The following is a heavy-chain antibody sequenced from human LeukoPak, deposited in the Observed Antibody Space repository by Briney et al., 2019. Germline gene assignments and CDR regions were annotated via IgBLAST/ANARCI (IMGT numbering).Heavy chain of an antibody. D-gene: IGHD6-13*01. CDR2: IKKDGSET. V-gene: IGHV3-7*03. J-gene: IGHJ4*02. CDR3: ARGRYSSTTYYFDS. CDR1: GFTFSSSW. Sequence: GGSLRLSCAASGFTFSSSWMSWVRQAPGKGLEWVANIKKDGSETYYVDSVKGRFTISRDNAKNSLYLQMNSLRAEDMAIYYCARGRYSSTTYYFDSWGQGTLVTVPS.